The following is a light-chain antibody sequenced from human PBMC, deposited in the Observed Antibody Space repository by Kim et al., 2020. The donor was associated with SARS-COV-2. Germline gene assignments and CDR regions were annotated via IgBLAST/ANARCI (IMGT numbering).Light chain of an antibody. J-gene: IGKJ1*01. CDR3: QQYNNSPKT. CDR2: GAS. Sequence: RENATFLCRPSHSVSNILSWQQHTPRQPPLLLFYGASTGATSTPARCSGRWAATYFTLTISILQSDDFADYYCQQYNNSPKTFGQGTKVEIK. CDR1: HSVSNI. V-gene: IGKV3-15*01.